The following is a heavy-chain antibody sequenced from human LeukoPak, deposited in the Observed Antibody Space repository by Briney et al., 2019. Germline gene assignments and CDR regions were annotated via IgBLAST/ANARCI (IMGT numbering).Heavy chain of an antibody. CDR3: ARSGGGWYSYYYYYGMDV. CDR1: GYTFTSYD. J-gene: IGHJ6*02. D-gene: IGHD2-15*01. V-gene: IGHV1-8*01. CDR2: MNPNSGNT. Sequence: GASVTVSCKASGYTFTSYDINWVRQATGQGLEWMGWMNPNSGNTGYAQKFQGRVTMTRNTSISTAYMELSSLRSEDTAVYYCARSGGGWYSYYYYYGMDVWGQGTTVTVSS.